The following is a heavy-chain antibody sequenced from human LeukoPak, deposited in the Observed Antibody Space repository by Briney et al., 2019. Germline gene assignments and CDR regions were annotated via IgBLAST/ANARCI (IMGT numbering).Heavy chain of an antibody. Sequence: SEILSLTCTVCGGSISVSYWSWIRQPPGKGLEWIGHIYRSRSTNTNSSLKSRVTISVDASENQFSLKLSSVTAADTAVDYCARHCHYYGSGSFYRDYFDYWGQGTLVTVSS. CDR3: ARHCHYYGSGSFYRDYFDY. D-gene: IGHD3-10*01. V-gene: IGHV4-59*08. CDR2: IYRSRST. CDR1: GGSISVSY. J-gene: IGHJ4*02.